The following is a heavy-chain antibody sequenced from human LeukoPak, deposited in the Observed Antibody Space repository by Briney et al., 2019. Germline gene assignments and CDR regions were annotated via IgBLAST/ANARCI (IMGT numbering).Heavy chain of an antibody. D-gene: IGHD3-3*01. CDR3: ARERGPMYYDFWSGYSDGMDV. J-gene: IGHJ6*02. CDR1: GSSISSSSYY. V-gene: IGHV4-39*02. CDR2: IYYSGST. Sequence: SETLSLTCTVSGSSISSSSYYWGWIRQPPGKGLEWIGSIYYSGSTYYNPSLKSRVTISVDTSKNQFSLKLSSVTAADTAVYYCARERGPMYYDFWSGYSDGMDVWGQGTTVTVSS.